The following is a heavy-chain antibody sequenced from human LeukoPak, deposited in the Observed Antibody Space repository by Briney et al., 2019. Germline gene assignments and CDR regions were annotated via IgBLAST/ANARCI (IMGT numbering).Heavy chain of an antibody. CDR3: AKDRPYISSWYGCSTP. CDR2: ISYDGSNK. D-gene: IGHD6-13*01. CDR1: GFTFSSYA. J-gene: IGHJ5*02. V-gene: IGHV3-30*04. Sequence: PGGSLRLSCAASGFTFSSYAMHWVRQAPGKELEWVAVISYDGSNKYYADSVKGRFTISRDNSRNTLSLQMHSLRADDTAVYYCAKDRPYISSWYGCSTPWGQGTLVTVSS.